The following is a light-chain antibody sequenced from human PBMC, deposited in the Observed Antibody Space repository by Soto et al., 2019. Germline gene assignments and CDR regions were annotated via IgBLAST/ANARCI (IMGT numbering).Light chain of an antibody. Sequence: EIVLTQSPATLSLSPGERATLSCRARQSVSSYLAWYQQKPGQAPRLLIYDASSRATGIPARFSGSGSGTDFTLIISSLEPEDFAVYYCQQRSTPLTFGGGTKVEIK. J-gene: IGKJ4*01. V-gene: IGKV3-11*01. CDR2: DAS. CDR3: QQRSTPLT. CDR1: QSVSSY.